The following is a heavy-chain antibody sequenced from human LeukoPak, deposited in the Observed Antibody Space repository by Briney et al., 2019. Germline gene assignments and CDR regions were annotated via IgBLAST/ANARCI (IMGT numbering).Heavy chain of an antibody. CDR2: ISSHGGST. CDR1: EFTFSSHA. J-gene: IGHJ4*02. D-gene: IGHD5-12*01. V-gene: IGHV3-64D*09. Sequence: GGSLRLSCSASEFTFSSHAMHWVRRAPGKGLEHVSTISSHGGSTYYADSVKGRFTISRDNSKNMLYLQMNSLRAEDTALYYCVKGGVATTRDFDYWGQGTLVTVSS. CDR3: VKGGVATTRDFDY.